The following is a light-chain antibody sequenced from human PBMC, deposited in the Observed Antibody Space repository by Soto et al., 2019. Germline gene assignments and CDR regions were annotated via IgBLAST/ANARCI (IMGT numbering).Light chain of an antibody. Sequence: DIPMTQFASTLSASIGGRVTITCRASQSISNSLAWYQEKPRKAPKVLVYKASSLETGLPSRFRGGGSGTEFPLTFSSLQPDDFATYYCQEYNFDWAFGQGTKVPIK. CDR1: QSISNS. CDR2: KAS. CDR3: QEYNFDWA. V-gene: IGKV1-5*03. J-gene: IGKJ1*01.